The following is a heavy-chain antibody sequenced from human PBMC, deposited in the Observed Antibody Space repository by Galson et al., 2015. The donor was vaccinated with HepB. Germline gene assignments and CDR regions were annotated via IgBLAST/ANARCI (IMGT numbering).Heavy chain of an antibody. J-gene: IGHJ4*02. CDR1: GYTFTNYG. D-gene: IGHD6-19*01. Sequence: SVKVSCKASGYTFTNYGVSWVRQAPGQGLEWMGWINTNTGNPTYAQGFTGRFVFSLDTSVSTAYLQISSLKAEDTAVYYCAREVPIAVADFFDYWGQGTLVTVSS. CDR3: AREVPIAVADFFDY. CDR2: INTNTGNP. V-gene: IGHV7-4-1*02.